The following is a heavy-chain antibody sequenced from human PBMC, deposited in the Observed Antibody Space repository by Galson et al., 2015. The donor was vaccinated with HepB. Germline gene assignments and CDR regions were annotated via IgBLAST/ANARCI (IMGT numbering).Heavy chain of an antibody. Sequence: SLRLSCAASGFTFSNAWMSWVRQAPGKGLEWVGRIKSKTDGGTTDYAAPVKGRFTISRDDSKNTLYLQMNSLKTEDTAVYYCTTWRGYYYYGMDVWGQGTTVTVSS. D-gene: IGHD3-3*01. CDR2: IKSKTDGGTT. V-gene: IGHV3-15*01. J-gene: IGHJ6*02. CDR3: TTWRGYYYYGMDV. CDR1: GFTFSNAW.